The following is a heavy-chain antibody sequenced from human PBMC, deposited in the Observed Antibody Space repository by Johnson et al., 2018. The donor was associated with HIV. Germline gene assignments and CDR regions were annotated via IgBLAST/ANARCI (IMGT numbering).Heavy chain of an antibody. D-gene: IGHD6-13*01. CDR2: IKTTSAGGTI. V-gene: IGHV3-15*01. CDR1: GFTFSNAW. J-gene: IGHJ3*02. CDR3: TTTAFIKAAGGTRPLDI. Sequence: VQLVESGGGLVQPGGSPRLSCAASGFTFSNAWMSWVRQAPGKGLEWVGRIKTTSAGGTIDYAAPVKGRFTISRDDSKNILYLEMNSLKTEDTAVYYCTTTAFIKAAGGTRPLDIWGQGTMVTVSS.